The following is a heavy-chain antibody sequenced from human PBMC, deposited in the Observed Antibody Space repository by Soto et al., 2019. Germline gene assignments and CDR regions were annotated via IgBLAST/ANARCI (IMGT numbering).Heavy chain of an antibody. CDR1: GFTFSSYW. CDR2: IKQDGSEK. CDR3: ATKSRRGYAFDI. Sequence: GGSLRLSCAASGFTFSSYWMSWVRQAPGKGLEWVANIKQDGSEKYYVDSLKGRFTISRDNAKNSLYLQMNGLRAEDTAVYYCATKSRRGYAFDIWGQGTMVTVSS. D-gene: IGHD3-10*01. J-gene: IGHJ3*02. V-gene: IGHV3-7*01.